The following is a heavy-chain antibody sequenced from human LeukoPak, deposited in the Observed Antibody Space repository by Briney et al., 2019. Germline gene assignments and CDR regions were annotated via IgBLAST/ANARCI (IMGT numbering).Heavy chain of an antibody. J-gene: IGHJ4*02. V-gene: IGHV3-23*01. D-gene: IGHD2-15*01. Sequence: GGSLRPSCTASGFTLSNYAMSWVRQAPGKGLEWVSTISGSDGSTYYADSVKGRFTISRDNSKNTLYLQMNSLRVEDTAIYYCAKGRGYCTGGSCYSDYWGQGTLVTVSS. CDR2: ISGSDGST. CDR1: GFTLSNYA. CDR3: AKGRGYCTGGSCYSDY.